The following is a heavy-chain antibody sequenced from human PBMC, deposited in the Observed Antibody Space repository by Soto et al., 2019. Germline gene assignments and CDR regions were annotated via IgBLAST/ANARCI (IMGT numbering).Heavy chain of an antibody. D-gene: IGHD1-26*01. CDR3: AKSLSGSYYNYDAFDI. V-gene: IGHV3-30-3*02. CDR2: ISYDGSNK. CDR1: GFTFSRYA. J-gene: IGHJ3*02. Sequence: QVQLVESGGGVVQPGRSLRLSCAASGFTFSRYAMHWVRQAPGKGLEWVAVISYDGSNKYYADSVKCRFTISRDNSKNTLYLQMNSMRAEDTAVYYCAKSLSGSYYNYDAFDIWVQGTMITVSS.